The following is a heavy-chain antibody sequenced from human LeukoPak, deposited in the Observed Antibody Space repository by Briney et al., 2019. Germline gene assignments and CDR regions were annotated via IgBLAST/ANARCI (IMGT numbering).Heavy chain of an antibody. D-gene: IGHD6-6*01. CDR2: FDPEDGET. J-gene: IGHJ4*02. CDR1: GYTLTELS. Sequence: ASVKVSCKVSGYTLTELSMHWVRQAPGKGLEWMGGFDPEDGETIYAQKFQGRVTMTEDTSTDTAYVELSSLRSEDTAVYYCATSRSIAARPVNWGQGTLVTVSS. CDR3: ATSRSIAARPVN. V-gene: IGHV1-24*01.